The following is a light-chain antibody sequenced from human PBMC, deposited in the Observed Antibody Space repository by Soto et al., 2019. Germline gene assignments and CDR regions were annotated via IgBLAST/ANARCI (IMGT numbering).Light chain of an antibody. CDR2: GAS. Sequence: EIVLTQSPDTLSLSPGESATLSCRASQTISSSYLAWYQQKPGRAPRLLIYGASNRATGIPDRFSGSGSGADFTLTISGLEPEDFAVFYCQQYDDSITFGQGTRLEIE. J-gene: IGKJ5*01. CDR1: QTISSSY. CDR3: QQYDDSIT. V-gene: IGKV3-20*01.